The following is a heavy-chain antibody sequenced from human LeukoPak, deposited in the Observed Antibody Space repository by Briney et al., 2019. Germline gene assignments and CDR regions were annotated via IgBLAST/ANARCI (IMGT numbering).Heavy chain of an antibody. CDR1: GGTFSSYA. J-gene: IGHJ4*02. CDR3: ARSPIGLGFFDY. Sequence: GASVKVSCKASGGTFSSYAINWVRQAPGQGLEWMGWITPKSGDTDYAQKFQDRVTMTRDTSISTAYMELYSLRSDDTAVYYCARSPIGLGFFDYWGQGTLVTVSS. CDR2: ITPKSGDT. V-gene: IGHV1-2*02. D-gene: IGHD7-27*01.